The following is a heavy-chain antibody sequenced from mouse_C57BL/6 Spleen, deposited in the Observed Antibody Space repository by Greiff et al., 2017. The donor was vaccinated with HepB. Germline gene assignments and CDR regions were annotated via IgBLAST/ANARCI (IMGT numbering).Heavy chain of an antibody. J-gene: IGHJ2*01. Sequence: VQLQQSVAELVRPGASVKLSCTASGFNIKNTYMHWVKQRPEQGLEWIGRIDPANGNTKYAPKFQGKATITADTSSNTAYLQLSSLTSEDTAIYYCAGYYYGSSSLFDYWGQGTTLTVSS. CDR2: IDPANGNT. V-gene: IGHV14-3*01. CDR3: AGYYYGSSSLFDY. D-gene: IGHD1-1*01. CDR1: GFNIKNTY.